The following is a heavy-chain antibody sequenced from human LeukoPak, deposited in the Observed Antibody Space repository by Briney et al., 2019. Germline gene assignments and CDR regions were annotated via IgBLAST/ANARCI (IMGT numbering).Heavy chain of an antibody. J-gene: IGHJ4*02. CDR2: IYYSGST. Sequence: SETLSLTCTVSGGSFSGHYWSWIRQPPGKGLEWIGYIYYSGSTNYNPSLKSRVTISVDTSKNQFSLKLSSVTAADTAVYYCARHYYDSSGYYYVGYFDYWGQGTLVTVSS. CDR1: GGSFSGHY. V-gene: IGHV4-59*08. CDR3: ARHYYDSSGYYYVGYFDY. D-gene: IGHD3-22*01.